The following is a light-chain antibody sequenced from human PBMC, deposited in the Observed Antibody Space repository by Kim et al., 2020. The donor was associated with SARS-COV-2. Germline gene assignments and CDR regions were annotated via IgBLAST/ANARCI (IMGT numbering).Light chain of an antibody. CDR2: STS. J-gene: IGKJ1*01. V-gene: IGKV3-20*01. CDR1: QSVGSSF. CDR3: QQFGSSPRT. Sequence: SPGERATLSCRASQSVGSSFLAWYQQKPGQAPRLLIYSTSNRATGIPDRFSGSGSGSDFTLTITRLEPEDFAVYYCQQFGSSPRTFGQGTKVDIK.